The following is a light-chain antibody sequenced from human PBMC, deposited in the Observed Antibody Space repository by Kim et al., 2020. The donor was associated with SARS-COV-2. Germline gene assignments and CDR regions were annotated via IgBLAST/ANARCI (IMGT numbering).Light chain of an antibody. Sequence: VSPGQTASITCSGDKLGDKYACWYHQKPGHSPVLVIYQDSKRPSGIPERFSGSNSGNTATLTISGTQAMDEADYYCQAWDSSIHWVFGGGTQLTVL. CDR3: QAWDSSIHWV. V-gene: IGLV3-1*01. CDR2: QDS. J-gene: IGLJ3*02. CDR1: KLGDKY.